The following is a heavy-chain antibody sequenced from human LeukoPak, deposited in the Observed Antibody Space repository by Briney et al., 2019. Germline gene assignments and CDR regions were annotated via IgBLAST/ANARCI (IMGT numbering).Heavy chain of an antibody. Sequence: PGGSLRLSCAASGFTFGSYAMSWVRQAPGKGLEWVSAISGSGGSTYYADSVKGRFTISRDNSKNTLYLQMNSLRAEDTAVYYCAKDQIAAAGRGTYYFDYWGQGTLVTVSS. CDR2: ISGSGGST. D-gene: IGHD6-13*01. V-gene: IGHV3-23*01. J-gene: IGHJ4*02. CDR1: GFTFGSYA. CDR3: AKDQIAAAGRGTYYFDY.